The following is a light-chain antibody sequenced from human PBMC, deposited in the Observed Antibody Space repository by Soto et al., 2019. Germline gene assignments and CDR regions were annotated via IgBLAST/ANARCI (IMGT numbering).Light chain of an antibody. CDR1: QGISSY. CDR3: QQYNSYSWT. CDR2: AAS. V-gene: IGKV1-8*01. J-gene: IGKJ1*01. Sequence: AIRMTQSPSSLSASTGDRVTITCRASQGISSYLAWYQQKPGKAPKLLIYAASTLQSGVPSRFSGSGSGTEFTLTISCLQSEDFATYYCQQYNSYSWTFGQGTKVEIK.